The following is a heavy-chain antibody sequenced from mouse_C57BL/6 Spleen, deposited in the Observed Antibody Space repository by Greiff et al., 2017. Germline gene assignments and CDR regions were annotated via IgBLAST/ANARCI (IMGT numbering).Heavy chain of an antibody. CDR3: ARDDYDVHWYFDV. CDR2: INPSNGGT. Sequence: QVQLKESGTELVKPGASVKLSCKASGYTFTSYWMHWVKQRPGQGLEWIGNINPSNGGTNYNEKFKSKATLTVDKSSSTAYMQLSSLTSEDSAVYYCARDDYDVHWYFDVWGTGTTVTVSS. CDR1: GYTFTSYW. D-gene: IGHD2-4*01. V-gene: IGHV1-53*01. J-gene: IGHJ1*03.